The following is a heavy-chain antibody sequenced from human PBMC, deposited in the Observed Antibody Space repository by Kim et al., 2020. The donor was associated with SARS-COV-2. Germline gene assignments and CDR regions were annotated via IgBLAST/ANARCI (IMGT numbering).Heavy chain of an antibody. V-gene: IGHV3-21*01. CDR3: LRGDVGFYYYGMDV. D-gene: IGHD4-17*01. Sequence: GGSLRLSCAASGFTFSSYSMNWVRQAPGKGLEWVSSISSSSSYIYYADSVKGRFTISRDNAKNSLYLQMNSLRAEDTAVYYCLRGDVGFYYYGMDVWGQGTTVTVSS. J-gene: IGHJ6*02. CDR1: GFTFSSYS. CDR2: ISSSSSYI.